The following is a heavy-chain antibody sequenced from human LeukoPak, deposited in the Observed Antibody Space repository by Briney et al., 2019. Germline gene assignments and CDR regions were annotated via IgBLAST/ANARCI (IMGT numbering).Heavy chain of an antibody. CDR1: HYTFTNYG. J-gene: IGHJ4*02. D-gene: IGHD3-22*01. Sequence: ASVKVSCKASHYTFTNYGISWVRQAPGQGLEWMGWISAYSGHTYYPQKLQGRVTVTTDASTSTAYMELRSLRSDDTAMYYCARDVNDNIGSSDYWGQGTLVTVSS. CDR2: ISAYSGHT. CDR3: ARDVNDNIGSSDY. V-gene: IGHV1-18*04.